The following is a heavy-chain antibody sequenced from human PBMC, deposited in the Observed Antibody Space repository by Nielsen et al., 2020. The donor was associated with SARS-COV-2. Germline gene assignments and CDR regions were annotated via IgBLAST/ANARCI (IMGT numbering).Heavy chain of an antibody. CDR1: GFTVRSYE. CDR3: ARHLRGYIDY. J-gene: IGHJ4*02. Sequence: GGSLRLSCTASGFTVRSYEMHWVRRAPGQRLEWMGWINAGNGNTRYSQRFQGRVTITRDTSASTAYMELSSLRSEDTAVYYCARHLRGYIDYWGQGTLVTVSS. CDR2: INAGNGNT. V-gene: IGHV1-3*01.